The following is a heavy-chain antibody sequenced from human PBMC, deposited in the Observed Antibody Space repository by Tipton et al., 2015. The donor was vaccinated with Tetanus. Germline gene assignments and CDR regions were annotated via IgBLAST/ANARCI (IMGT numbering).Heavy chain of an antibody. Sequence: LRLSCTVSGGSISSSSYYWGWIRQPPGKGLEWVGSIYYSGSTYYNPSLKSRLTISVDTSKNQFSLKLSSVTAADTAVYYCARHVEQLVPYYYYYMDVWGEGTTVTVSS. CDR2: IYYSGST. J-gene: IGHJ6*03. D-gene: IGHD6-6*01. V-gene: IGHV4-39*01. CDR1: GGSISSSSYY. CDR3: ARHVEQLVPYYYYYMDV.